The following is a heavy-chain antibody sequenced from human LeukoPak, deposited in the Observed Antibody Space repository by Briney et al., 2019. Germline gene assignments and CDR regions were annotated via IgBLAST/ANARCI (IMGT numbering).Heavy chain of an antibody. D-gene: IGHD3-3*01. V-gene: IGHV4-59*01. CDR2: IYYSGST. CDR1: GGSISSYY. Sequence: SETLSLTCTVSGGSISSYYWSWIRQPPGKGLEWIGYIYYSGSTNYNPSPKSRVTISVDTSKNQFSLKLSSVTAADTAVYYCARDAVSERFLEWFQMGAFDIWGQGTMVTVSS. J-gene: IGHJ3*02. CDR3: ARDAVSERFLEWFQMGAFDI.